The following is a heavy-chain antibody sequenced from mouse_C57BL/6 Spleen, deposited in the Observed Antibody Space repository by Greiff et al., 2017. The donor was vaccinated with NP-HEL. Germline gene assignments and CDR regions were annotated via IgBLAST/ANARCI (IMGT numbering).Heavy chain of an antibody. J-gene: IGHJ4*01. D-gene: IGHD1-1*01. CDR3: ARGDYGSSYFYYAMDY. V-gene: IGHV1-64*01. CDR2: IHPNSGST. Sequence: QVQLQQPGAELVKPGASVKLSCKASGYTFTSYWMHWVKQRPGQGLEWIGMIHPNSGSTNYNEKFKSKATLTVDKSSSTAYMQLSSLTSEDSAVYYCARGDYGSSYFYYAMDYWGQGTSVTVSS. CDR1: GYTFTSYW.